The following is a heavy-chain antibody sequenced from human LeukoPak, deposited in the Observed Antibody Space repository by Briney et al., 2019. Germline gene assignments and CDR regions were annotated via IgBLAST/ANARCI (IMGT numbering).Heavy chain of an antibody. J-gene: IGHJ4*02. D-gene: IGHD4-17*01. Sequence: GGSLRLSCTASKFTFMNYAMHWVRQAPGKGLEWLSTIGSAGGSIFYADSVKGRFTISRDNSKNTLYLQMNSLRDEDTAVYFCARATTTRTRFDYWGQGTLVTVSS. CDR3: ARATTTRTRFDY. CDR1: KFTFMNYA. V-gene: IGHV3-23*01. CDR2: IGSAGGSI.